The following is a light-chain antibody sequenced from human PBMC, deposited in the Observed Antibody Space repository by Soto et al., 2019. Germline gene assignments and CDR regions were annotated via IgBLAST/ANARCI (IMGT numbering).Light chain of an antibody. CDR1: QGISSY. CDR3: QQLNSHPLT. J-gene: IGKJ1*01. Sequence: DIQLTQSPSFLSASVGDRVTITCRASQGISSYLAWYQQKPGKAPNLLIYAASTLQTGVPSRFSGSGSGTEFTLTISSLQPEDFATYYCQQLNSHPLTFGQGTKVEIK. V-gene: IGKV1-9*01. CDR2: AAS.